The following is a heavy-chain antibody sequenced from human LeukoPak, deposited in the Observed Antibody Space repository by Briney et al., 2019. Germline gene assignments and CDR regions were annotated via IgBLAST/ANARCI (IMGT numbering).Heavy chain of an antibody. V-gene: IGHV3-7*01. CDR1: GFSFRDFW. Sequence: GGSLRLSCAASGFSFRDFWMSWVRQSPWKGLEWVASINQGGSLKYYVDSVKGRFTISRDDAKSSLYVRMDSLRDEDTAVYYCARFGYSGWNLEYWGQGTLVTVSS. CDR3: ARFGYSGWNLEY. D-gene: IGHD5-12*01. CDR2: INQGGSLK. J-gene: IGHJ4*02.